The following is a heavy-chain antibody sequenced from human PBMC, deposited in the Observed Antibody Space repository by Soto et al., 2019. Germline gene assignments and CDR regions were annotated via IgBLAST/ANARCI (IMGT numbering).Heavy chain of an antibody. J-gene: IGHJ6*02. D-gene: IGHD2-8*01. Sequence: ASLKVSCNASGYSFTDYHIHWVRQAPGQGLDWLGRINPKSGGTSTAQKVQGWVTMTTDTSISTASMELTRLTSDDTAIYYCARGDSTDCSNGVCSFFYNHDMDVWGQGTTVTVSS. CDR1: GYSFTDYH. CDR2: INPKSGGT. CDR3: ARGDSTDCSNGVCSFFYNHDMDV. V-gene: IGHV1-2*04.